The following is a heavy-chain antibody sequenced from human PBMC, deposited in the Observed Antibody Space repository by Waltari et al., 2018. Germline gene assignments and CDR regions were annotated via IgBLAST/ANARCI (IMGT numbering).Heavy chain of an antibody. CDR1: GGSISSYY. J-gene: IGHJ4*02. D-gene: IGHD5-12*01. V-gene: IGHV4-4*08. CDR2: SIGSGIR. Sequence: QVQLQESGPGLVKPSETLSLTCTVSGGSISSYYWSWIRQPPGTGWERSGSSIGSGIRNCTPSLKKRGTISVDTSKNQVSLKLSSVTAADTAVYYCAREVFNGYNHTTFDYWGQGTRVTVSS. CDR3: AREVFNGYNHTTFDY.